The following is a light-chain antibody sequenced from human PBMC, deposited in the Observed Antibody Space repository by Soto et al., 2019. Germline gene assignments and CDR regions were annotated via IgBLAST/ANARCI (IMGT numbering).Light chain of an antibody. CDR3: QQYNSYPLT. Sequence: KMTQSPATLSASVGDRVTITCRASQSISSWLAWYQQKPGKAPKLLIYKASSLESGVPSRFSGSGSGTEFTLTISSLQPDDFATYYCQQYNSYPLTFGGRTKVDIK. V-gene: IGKV1-5*03. CDR2: KAS. CDR1: QSISSW. J-gene: IGKJ4*01.